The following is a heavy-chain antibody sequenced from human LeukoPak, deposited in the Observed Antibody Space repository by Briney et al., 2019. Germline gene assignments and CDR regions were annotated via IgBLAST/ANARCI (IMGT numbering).Heavy chain of an antibody. CDR3: ARRGADY. CDR1: GFIFTSYW. CDR2: IYPGDSDT. J-gene: IGHJ4*02. V-gene: IGHV5-51*03. D-gene: IGHD3-10*01. Sequence: KPRESLQISCQGSGFIFTSYWIGWVRQLPGKGLEWMGIIYPGDSDTRYRPSFHGQVTISADKAIRTACLLWSSVKASDTAMYYCARRGADYWGQGTLVTVSS.